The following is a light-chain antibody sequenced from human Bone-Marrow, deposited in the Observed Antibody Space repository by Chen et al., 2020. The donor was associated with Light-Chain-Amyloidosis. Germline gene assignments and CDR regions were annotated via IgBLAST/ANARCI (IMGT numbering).Light chain of an antibody. V-gene: IGKV1-33*01. CDR1: QGITKF. CDR2: DAS. Sequence: DIQMTRSPSSLSASVGARVTITCQASQGITKFLNWYQQKPGEAPKPLIYDASNLETGVPSRFSGGGSGTDFTFTISSLQPEDVATYYCQQYDRLPLAFGGGTKVEIK. J-gene: IGKJ4*01. CDR3: QQYDRLPLA.